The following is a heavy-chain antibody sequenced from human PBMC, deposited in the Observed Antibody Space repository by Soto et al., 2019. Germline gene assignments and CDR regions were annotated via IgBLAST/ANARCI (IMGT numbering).Heavy chain of an antibody. J-gene: IGHJ6*02. D-gene: IGHD6-13*01. Sequence: GGSLRLSSAASGFTFSSYAMSWVRQAPGKGLEWVSAISGSGGSTYYADSVKGRFTISRDNSKNTLYLQMNSRRAEDTAVYYCAKARSRYSPGPPEYYYGMDVWGQGTTVTVSS. CDR1: GFTFSSYA. V-gene: IGHV3-23*01. CDR3: AKARSRYSPGPPEYYYGMDV. CDR2: ISGSGGST.